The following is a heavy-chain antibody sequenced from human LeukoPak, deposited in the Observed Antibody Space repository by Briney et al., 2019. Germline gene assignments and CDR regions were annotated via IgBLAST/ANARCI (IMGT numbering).Heavy chain of an antibody. J-gene: IGHJ4*02. CDR1: GGSISSYY. D-gene: IGHD3-16*01. V-gene: IGHV4-59*08. CDR2: IYYSGST. CDR3: ERRRDYSALGALDD. Sequence: SETLSLTCTVSGGSISSYYWSWIRQPPGKGLEWIGYIYYSGSTNYNPSLKSRVTISVDTSKNQFPLNLNSVTAADTAVYYCERRRDYSALGALDDWGQGTLVTVSS.